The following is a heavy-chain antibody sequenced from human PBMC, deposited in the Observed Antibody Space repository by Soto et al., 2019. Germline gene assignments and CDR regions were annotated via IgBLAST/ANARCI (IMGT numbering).Heavy chain of an antibody. V-gene: IGHV3-74*01. CDR3: ASHHCRGGSCYGGDAFDI. D-gene: IGHD2-15*01. CDR2: INSDGTST. J-gene: IGHJ3*02. Sequence: GGSLRLSCAASGFTFNNYWMHWVRQAPGKGLVWVSRINSDGTSTSYADSVKGRFTISRDNAKNTLYLQMNSLRAEDTAVYYCASHHCRGGSCYGGDAFDIWGQGTMVTVSS. CDR1: GFTFNNYW.